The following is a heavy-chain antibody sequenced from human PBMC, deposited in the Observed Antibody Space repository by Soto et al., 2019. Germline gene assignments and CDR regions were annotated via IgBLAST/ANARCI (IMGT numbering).Heavy chain of an antibody. D-gene: IGHD3-9*01. Sequence: GGYVKLGCAASGFSFNSYAMSWVRQAPGKGLEWVSTISGSGGSTYYADSVKGRFTISRDNSKNTLYLQMNSQRAEETAVYYSSLFFYYIFTRYYHRSYSAQRSLVPVSS. CDR2: ISGSGGST. J-gene: IGHJ4*02. V-gene: IGHV3-23*01. CDR1: GFSFNSYA. CDR3: SLFFYYIFTRYYHRSY.